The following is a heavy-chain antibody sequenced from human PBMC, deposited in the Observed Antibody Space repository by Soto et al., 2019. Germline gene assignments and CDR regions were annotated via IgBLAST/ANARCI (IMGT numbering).Heavy chain of an antibody. J-gene: IGHJ4*02. Sequence: GSLRLSCATSGFSFVSYAMSWVRQAPGKGLEWVSTISGSGGSTYYPDSVKGRFSTSRDNSKNTLHLQMNSLTAEDTAIYYCAKDATVGATDYFDSWGQGILVTVSS. CDR1: GFSFVSYA. CDR3: AKDATVGATDYFDS. D-gene: IGHD1-26*01. V-gene: IGHV3-23*01. CDR2: ISGSGGST.